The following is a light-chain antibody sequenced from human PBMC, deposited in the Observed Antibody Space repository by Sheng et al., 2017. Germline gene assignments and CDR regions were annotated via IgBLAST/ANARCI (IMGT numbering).Light chain of an antibody. J-gene: IGKJ2*03. CDR2: DAS. V-gene: IGKV3-11*01. Sequence: EIVLTQSPATLSLSPGERATLSCRAGQSVSSYLAWYQQKPGQAPRLLIYDASNRATGIPARFSGSGSGTDFTLTISSLQPEDFATYYCQQSYSIPPSFGQGTKLEIK. CDR3: QQSYSIPPS. CDR1: QSVSSY.